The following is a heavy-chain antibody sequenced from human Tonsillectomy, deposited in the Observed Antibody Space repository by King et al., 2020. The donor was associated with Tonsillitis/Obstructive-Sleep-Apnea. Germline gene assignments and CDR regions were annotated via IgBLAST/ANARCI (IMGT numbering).Heavy chain of an antibody. CDR1: GFTFGDYA. CDR2: IKSEAFGGTT. CDR3: SRALYDFWSGYFDY. V-gene: IGHV3-49*04. Sequence: QLVQSGGGLVQPGRSLRLSCTASGFTFGDYAMSWVRQAPGKGLEWVGFIKSEAFGGTTEYAASVKGRFTISRDDSKSIAYLQMNSQKTEDTAVYYCSRALYDFWSGYFDYWGQGTLVTVSS. D-gene: IGHD3-3*01. J-gene: IGHJ4*02.